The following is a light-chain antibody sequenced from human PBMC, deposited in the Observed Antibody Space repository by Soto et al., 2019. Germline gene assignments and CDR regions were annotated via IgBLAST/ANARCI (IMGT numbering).Light chain of an antibody. CDR2: GAS. V-gene: IGKV3-15*01. Sequence: EIVMTQSPATLSVSPGERATLSCRAGQSVSNNFAWYQQKPGQAPTLLIYGASARATGIPVRFSGSRSGTDFTLTISSLQSEDFAVYYCQHYNNWPFTFGQGTKLEIK. CDR3: QHYNNWPFT. CDR1: QSVSNN. J-gene: IGKJ2*01.